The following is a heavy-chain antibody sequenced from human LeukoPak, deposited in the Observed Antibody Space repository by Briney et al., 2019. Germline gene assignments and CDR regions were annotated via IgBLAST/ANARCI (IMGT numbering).Heavy chain of an antibody. J-gene: IGHJ4*02. CDR3: ARERRYCSGDNCYSGHDY. D-gene: IGHD2-15*01. V-gene: IGHV3-53*01. Sequence: GGSLRLSCTASGFTVSSNYMSWVRQAPGKGLEWVSLIHSGGNTDYADSLKDRVTISRDSSKNMVNLQINSLRPEDTAVYYCARERRYCSGDNCYSGHDYWGQGTLVIVSS. CDR2: IHSGGNT. CDR1: GFTVSSNY.